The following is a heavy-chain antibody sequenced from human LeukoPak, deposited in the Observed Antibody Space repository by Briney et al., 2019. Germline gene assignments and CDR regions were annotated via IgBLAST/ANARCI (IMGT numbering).Heavy chain of an antibody. CDR1: GASISTYY. CDR2: IYASGSA. V-gene: IGHV4-4*07. CDR3: ARVWKGEPYGDYGDSWFDP. J-gene: IGHJ5*02. D-gene: IGHD4-17*01. Sequence: SETLSLTCAVSGASISTYYWSWIRQPAGKGLEWIGRIYASGSANYNPSLRSQLTMSVDTSKNQFSLKLRSLTAADTAVYYCARVWKGEPYGDYGDSWFDPWGQGTLVTVSS.